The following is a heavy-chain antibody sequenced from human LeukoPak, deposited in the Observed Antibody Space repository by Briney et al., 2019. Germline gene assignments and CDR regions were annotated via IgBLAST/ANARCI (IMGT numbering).Heavy chain of an antibody. V-gene: IGHV1-2*02. J-gene: IGHJ4*02. D-gene: IGHD6-13*01. Sequence: ASVKVSCKASGGTFSSYAISWVRQAPGQGLEWMGWINPNSGGTNYAQKFQGRVTMTRVTSISTAYMELSRLRSDDTAVYYCARVAAAGVFYFDYWGQGTLVTVSS. CDR3: ARVAAAGVFYFDY. CDR1: GGTFSSYA. CDR2: INPNSGGT.